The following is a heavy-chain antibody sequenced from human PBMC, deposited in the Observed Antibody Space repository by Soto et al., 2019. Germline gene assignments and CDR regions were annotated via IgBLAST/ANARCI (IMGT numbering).Heavy chain of an antibody. Sequence: QVHLQQWGAGLLKTSETLSLTCAVYGESFIRYYWTWIRQSPGKGLEWIGEINHGGSTNYNPSLKSRVTISIDTSKNQFSLKLTSVTAADTSVYYCARTDIATTNWFDPWGQGTLVTVSS. V-gene: IGHV4-34*01. D-gene: IGHD5-12*01. CDR1: GESFIRYY. CDR3: ARTDIATTNWFDP. CDR2: INHGGST. J-gene: IGHJ5*02.